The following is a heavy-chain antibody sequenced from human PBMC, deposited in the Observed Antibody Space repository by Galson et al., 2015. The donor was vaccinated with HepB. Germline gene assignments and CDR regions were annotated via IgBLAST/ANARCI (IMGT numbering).Heavy chain of an antibody. Sequence: SLRLSCAASGFTFGDYAMSWVRQAPGKGLEWVGFIRSKAYGGTTEYAASVKGRFTISRDDSKSIAYLQMNSLKTEDTAVYYCTRDWLLWFGELLSSRWYFDLWGRGTLVTVSS. J-gene: IGHJ2*01. V-gene: IGHV3-49*04. CDR3: TRDWLLWFGELLSSRWYFDL. CDR1: GFTFGDYA. CDR2: IRSKAYGGTT. D-gene: IGHD3-10*01.